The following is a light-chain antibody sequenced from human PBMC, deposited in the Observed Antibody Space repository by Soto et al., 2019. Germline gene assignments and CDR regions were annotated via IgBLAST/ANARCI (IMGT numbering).Light chain of an antibody. CDR1: SSDVGGYNY. CDR3: SSHTSYSTRV. Sequence: QSALTQPASVSGSPGQSIAISCTGTSSDVGGYNYVSWYQQHPGKAPKLMIHEVSNRPSGVSDRFSGSKSGNTASLNISGLQADDEADYYCSSHTSYSTRVFGTGTKVTVL. CDR2: EVS. J-gene: IGLJ1*01. V-gene: IGLV2-14*01.